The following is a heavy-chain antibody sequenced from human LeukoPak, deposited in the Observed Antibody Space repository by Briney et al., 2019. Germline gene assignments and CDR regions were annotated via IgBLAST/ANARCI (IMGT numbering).Heavy chain of an antibody. CDR2: ISYDGSNK. D-gene: IGHD6-13*01. Sequence: PGGSLRLSCAASGFTFSSYAMHWVRQAPGKGLEWVAVISYDGSNKYYADSVKGRFTISRDNSKNTLYLQMNSLRAEDTAVYYCAKFLARRIAAAGSEFDYWGQGTLVTVSS. J-gene: IGHJ4*02. CDR1: GFTFSSYA. CDR3: AKFLARRIAAAGSEFDY. V-gene: IGHV3-30*04.